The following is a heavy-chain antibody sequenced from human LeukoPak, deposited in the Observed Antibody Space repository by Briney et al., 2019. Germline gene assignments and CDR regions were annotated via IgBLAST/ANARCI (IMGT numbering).Heavy chain of an antibody. D-gene: IGHD1-26*01. J-gene: IGHJ1*01. V-gene: IGHV3-23*01. Sequence: GGSLRLSCEGSGFTFNIYAMSWVRQAPGKGLEWVSGISGSGTSTYADSVKGRFTISRDNSKNTLYLQMNSLRAEDTAVYYCAKEGRVGASVYFQHWGQGTLVTVSS. CDR2: ISGSGTST. CDR3: AKEGRVGASVYFQH. CDR1: GFTFNIYA.